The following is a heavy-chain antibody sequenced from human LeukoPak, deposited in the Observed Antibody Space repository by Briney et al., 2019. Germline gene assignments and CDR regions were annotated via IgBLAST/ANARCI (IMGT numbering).Heavy chain of an antibody. Sequence: GGSLRLSCAASGFTVSSNYMSWVRQAPGKGLEWVSVIYSGGSTYYADSVKGRFTISRDNSKNTLYLQMNSLRAEDTAVYYCARGLGEMATIQVPYGMDVWGQGTTVTVSS. J-gene: IGHJ6*02. V-gene: IGHV3-66*01. D-gene: IGHD5-24*01. CDR3: ARGLGEMATIQVPYGMDV. CDR2: IYSGGST. CDR1: GFTVSSNY.